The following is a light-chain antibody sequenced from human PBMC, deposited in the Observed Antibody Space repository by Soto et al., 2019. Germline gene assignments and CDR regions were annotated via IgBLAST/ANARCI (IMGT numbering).Light chain of an antibody. Sequence: ILMTQSPATLSVSPGXRAXLXCXASQSVSXNLAWYQQKPGQAPRLLIYDASTRATGIPARFSGSGSGTEFTLTISGLQXEXXXXXXXXXXXXXPPWTFGQGTKVEIK. J-gene: IGKJ1*01. CDR1: QSVSXN. CDR2: DAS. V-gene: IGKV3-15*01. CDR3: XXXXXXPPWT.